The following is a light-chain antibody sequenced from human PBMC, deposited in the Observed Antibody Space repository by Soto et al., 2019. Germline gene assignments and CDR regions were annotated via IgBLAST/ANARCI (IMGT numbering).Light chain of an antibody. J-gene: IGKJ1*01. CDR2: GAS. CDR3: QQYGSSRWT. Sequence: VRARAPSTLSKSPGGGATPSCGASQSVSSNLAWYQQKPGQAPRLLIYGASSRATGIPDRFSGSGSGTDFTLTISRLEPDDFAVYYCQQYGSSRWTFGPGTKVDIK. CDR1: QSVSSN. V-gene: IGKV3-20*01.